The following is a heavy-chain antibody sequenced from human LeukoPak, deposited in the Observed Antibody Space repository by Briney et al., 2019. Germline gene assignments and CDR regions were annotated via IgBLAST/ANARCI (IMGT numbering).Heavy chain of an antibody. Sequence: GSLRLSCVASGFPFSSYWMTWVRQAPGKGLEWVANIKQDGSKKSYVDSVKGRFTISRDNSKDTLYLQMNSLRADDTALYYCARYYGDYLIDHWGQGTLVTVSS. CDR2: IKQDGSKK. V-gene: IGHV3-7*01. CDR3: ARYYGDYLIDH. CDR1: GFPFSSYW. J-gene: IGHJ4*02. D-gene: IGHD4-17*01.